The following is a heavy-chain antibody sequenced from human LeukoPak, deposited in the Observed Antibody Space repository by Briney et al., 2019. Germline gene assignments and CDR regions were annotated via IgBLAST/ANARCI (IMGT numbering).Heavy chain of an antibody. V-gene: IGHV4-4*07. D-gene: IGHD3-22*01. CDR1: GGSLSSYY. CDR3: TRGSIAYYYMDV. CDR2: IYTSGRT. J-gene: IGHJ6*03. Sequence: PSETLSLTCTVSGGSLSSYYWSWLRQPAGKGLEGIGRIYTSGRTNYNPSLKSRVTMSVDTSKNQFSLKLSSVTAADTAVYYCTRGSIAYYYMDVWGKGTTVTISS.